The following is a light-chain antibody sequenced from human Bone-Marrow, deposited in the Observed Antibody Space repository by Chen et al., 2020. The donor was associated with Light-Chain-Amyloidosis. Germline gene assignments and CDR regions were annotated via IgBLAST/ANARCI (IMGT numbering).Light chain of an antibody. CDR3: AAWDGSLSGYV. CDR1: SSNSGSNY. Sequence: QSVLTQPPSASGTPGQRVTISCSGASSNSGSNYVYWYQHFPGAAPTLIIHRNNQRPSGVPDRFSASKSGTSAFLAISGLRSEDEADYSCAAWDGSLSGYVFGTGTNVIVL. V-gene: IGLV1-47*01. J-gene: IGLJ1*01. CDR2: RNN.